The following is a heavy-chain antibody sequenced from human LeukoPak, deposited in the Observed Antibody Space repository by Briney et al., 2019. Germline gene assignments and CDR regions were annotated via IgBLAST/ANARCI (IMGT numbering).Heavy chain of an antibody. Sequence: RPGGSLRISCAASGFTFSSYGMHWVRQAPGKGLEWVAVIWYDGSNKYYADSVKGRFTISRDNSKNTLYLQMNSLRAEDTAVYYCARDLVGASVWGQGTLVTVSS. CDR3: ARDLVGASV. D-gene: IGHD1-26*01. V-gene: IGHV3-33*01. CDR2: IWYDGSNK. J-gene: IGHJ4*02. CDR1: GFTFSSYG.